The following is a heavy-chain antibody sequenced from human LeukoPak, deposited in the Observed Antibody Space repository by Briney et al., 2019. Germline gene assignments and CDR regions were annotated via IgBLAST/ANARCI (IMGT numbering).Heavy chain of an antibody. V-gene: IGHV1-46*01. CDR2: INPSGGST. Sequence: ASVKVSCKASGGTFSSYAISWVRQAPGQGLEWMGIINPSGGSTSYAQKFQGRVTMTRDTSTSTVYMELSSLRSEDTAVYYCARGYCSSTSCYSWEPSAFDIWGQGTMVTVSS. CDR3: ARGYCSSTSCYSWEPSAFDI. J-gene: IGHJ3*02. CDR1: GGTFSSYA. D-gene: IGHD2-2*02.